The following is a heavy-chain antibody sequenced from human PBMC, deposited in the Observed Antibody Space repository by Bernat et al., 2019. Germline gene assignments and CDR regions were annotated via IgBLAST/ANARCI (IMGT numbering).Heavy chain of an antibody. D-gene: IGHD4-17*01. V-gene: IGHV3-30*13. Sequence: QVQLVESGGGVVQPGRSLRLSCTASGFTFSNYGLHWVRQAPGKGLEWVAIISYDGSYTYYADSVKGRFAISRDNSNDRLYLQMNSLRTEDTATYYCAKDPGDYEPPIIASDCWGQGTLVTVSS. CDR1: GFTFSNYG. J-gene: IGHJ4*02. CDR3: AKDPGDYEPPIIASDC. CDR2: ISYDGSYT.